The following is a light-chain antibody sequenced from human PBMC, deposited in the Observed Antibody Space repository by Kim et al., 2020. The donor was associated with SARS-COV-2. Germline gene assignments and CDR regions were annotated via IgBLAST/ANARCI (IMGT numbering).Light chain of an antibody. J-gene: IGKJ1*01. CDR2: SAS. CDR3: QQYHAYPLT. V-gene: IGKV1-5*03. Sequence: DIQMTQSPSTLSASVGDRVTITCRASQSIGTSLAWYQQKPGKAPKLLIYSASNLLTGVQSRFSGSGSGTDFTLTISSPLPDDSAIFYCQQYHAYPLTCGQGTTVEI. CDR1: QSIGTS.